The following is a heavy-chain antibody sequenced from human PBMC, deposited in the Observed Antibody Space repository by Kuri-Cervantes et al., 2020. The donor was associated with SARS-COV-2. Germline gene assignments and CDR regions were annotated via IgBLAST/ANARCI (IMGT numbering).Heavy chain of an antibody. CDR3: ARPHGGNAGARGVDV. D-gene: IGHD3-16*01. V-gene: IGHV4-34*01. Sequence: SETLSLTCTIYGGSFSGCCWTWIRQPPGKGLEWIGEINHSGSTNYNPSLKSRVTISVDTSKNQFSLKLSSVTAADTAVYYCARPHGGNAGARGVDVWGQGTTVTVSS. CDR1: GGSFSGCC. J-gene: IGHJ6*02. CDR2: INHSGST.